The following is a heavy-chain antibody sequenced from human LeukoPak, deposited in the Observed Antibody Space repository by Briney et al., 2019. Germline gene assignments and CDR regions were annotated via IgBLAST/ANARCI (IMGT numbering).Heavy chain of an antibody. D-gene: IGHD3-3*01. CDR1: GGSISSYY. V-gene: IGHV4-4*07. J-gene: IGHJ4*02. CDR2: IYTSGST. Sequence: SETLSLTCTVSGGSISSYYWSWIRQPAGKGLEWIGRIYTSGSTNYNPSLKSRVTMSVDTSKSQFSLKLSSVTAADTAVYYCARDKDFWSGYHAYYFDYWGQGTLVTVSS. CDR3: ARDKDFWSGYHAYYFDY.